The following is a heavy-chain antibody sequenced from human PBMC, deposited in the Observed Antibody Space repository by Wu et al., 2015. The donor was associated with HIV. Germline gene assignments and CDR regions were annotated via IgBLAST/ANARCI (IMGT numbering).Heavy chain of an antibody. J-gene: IGHJ4*02. CDR3: TRGFSSTWYDRFDL. D-gene: IGHD2-2*01. V-gene: IGHV1-69*05. CDR1: GGTFSSFS. CDR2: IIPLFGTA. Sequence: QVQLVQSGAEVKKPGSSVKVSCKASGGTFSSFSISWVRQAPGQGLEWMGGIIPLFGTAHSAQRFRDRVTVTTDDSMATAYMELNSLTSEDTAVYYCTRGFSSTWYDRFDLWGQGTLVTVSS.